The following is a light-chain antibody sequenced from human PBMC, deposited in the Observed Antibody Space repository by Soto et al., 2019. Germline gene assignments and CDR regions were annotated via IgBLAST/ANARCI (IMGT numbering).Light chain of an antibody. CDR1: QSIDSW. V-gene: IGKV1-5*03. CDR3: QQYHYFPYT. Sequence: DVQMTQSPSTLSASVRDRVTITCRASQSIDSWLAWYQQKPGKAPKLLIYKASSLESGVPSRFSGSGSGTEFTLTVSSLQPDDVATYYCQQYHYFPYTFGQGTNLEIK. CDR2: KAS. J-gene: IGKJ2*01.